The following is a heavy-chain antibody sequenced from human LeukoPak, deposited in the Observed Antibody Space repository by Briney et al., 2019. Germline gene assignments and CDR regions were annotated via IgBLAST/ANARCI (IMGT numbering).Heavy chain of an antibody. D-gene: IGHD5-18*01. CDR3: AREGGYSYGYNHPSDY. V-gene: IGHV4-4*08. CDR1: AASITNYY. J-gene: IGHJ4*02. CDR2: IYTSGST. Sequence: SETLSLTCTVSAASITNYYWTWIRQPPGNGLEWIGHIYTSGSTNYNPSLKSRVTISVDTSKNQFSLKLSSVTAADTAVYYCAREGGYSYGYNHPSDYWGQGTLVTVSS.